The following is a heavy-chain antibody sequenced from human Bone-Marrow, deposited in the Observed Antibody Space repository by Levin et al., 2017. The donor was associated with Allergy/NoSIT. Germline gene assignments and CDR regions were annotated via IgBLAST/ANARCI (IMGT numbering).Heavy chain of an antibody. J-gene: IGHJ6*02. CDR3: ARHKRAAMASRYYYGMDV. V-gene: IGHV5-51*01. D-gene: IGHD5-18*01. CDR1: GYSFNDYS. Sequence: GESLKISCKGSGYSFNDYSVAWVRQMPGKGLEWMGIIYAGYSNTTYSPSFQGHVTISADKSISTAYLQWSRLEASDTAIYYCARHKRAAMASRYYYGMDVWGQGTTVTVSS. CDR2: IYAGYSNT.